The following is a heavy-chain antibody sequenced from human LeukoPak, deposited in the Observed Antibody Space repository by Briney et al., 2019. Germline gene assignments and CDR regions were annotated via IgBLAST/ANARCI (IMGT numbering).Heavy chain of an antibody. Sequence: SETLSLTCAVYGGSFSGYFWSWFRQPPGKGLEWIGEINRRGSTNYNSSLSLKSRVTISVDTSKNQFSLKLSSVTAADTAVYYCAVSAAALFDPWGQGTLVTVSS. CDR2: INRRGST. CDR3: AVSAAALFDP. D-gene: IGHD6-6*01. CDR1: GGSFSGYF. V-gene: IGHV4-34*01. J-gene: IGHJ5*02.